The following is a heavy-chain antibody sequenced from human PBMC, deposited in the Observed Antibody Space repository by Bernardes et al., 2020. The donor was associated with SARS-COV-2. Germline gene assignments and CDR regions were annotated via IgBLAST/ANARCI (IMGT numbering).Heavy chain of an antibody. V-gene: IGHV4-59*01. CDR1: GGSIDNYC. J-gene: IGHJ6*02. CDR2: IYDSGST. D-gene: IGHD3-16*01. Sequence: SESLSLTCTVSGGSIDNYCWSWIRQPPGKGLEYIGDIYDSGSTNYYPSPKGRVTISVDTSKKDFSLKLSSVTAADTAVYYCARHMISFGGVVRSSFYYYGLDVWGQGTTVTVSS. CDR3: ARHMISFGGVVRSSFYYYGLDV.